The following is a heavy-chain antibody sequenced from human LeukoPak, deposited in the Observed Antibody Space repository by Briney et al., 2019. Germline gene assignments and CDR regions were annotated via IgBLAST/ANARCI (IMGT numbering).Heavy chain of an antibody. CDR3: ARETGDVLLGAFDV. J-gene: IGHJ3*01. D-gene: IGHD3-10*01. CDR1: GFTFSGYD. Sequence: GGSLRLSCAASGFTFSGYDFHWVRQATGRGLEWVSAIGTVGDTHYLDSVKGRFTISRENAKNSLYLQMNSLRAGDTAVYYCARETGDVLLGAFDVWGQGTMVTVSS. CDR2: IGTVGDT. V-gene: IGHV3-13*04.